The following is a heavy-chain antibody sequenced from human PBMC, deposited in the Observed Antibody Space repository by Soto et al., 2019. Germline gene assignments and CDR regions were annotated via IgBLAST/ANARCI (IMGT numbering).Heavy chain of an antibody. CDR2: VYHSGST. CDR1: GDSISSTFW. Sequence: SETLSLTCRVSGDSISSTFWWTWVRQPPGKGLEWIGEVYHSGSTRYNPSLKGRVTISVDKPNNQFSLKLTSMTGADTAVYYCAKDYDYGDYFDYWGQGTLVTVSS. D-gene: IGHD4-17*01. J-gene: IGHJ4*02. V-gene: IGHV4-4*02. CDR3: AKDYDYGDYFDY.